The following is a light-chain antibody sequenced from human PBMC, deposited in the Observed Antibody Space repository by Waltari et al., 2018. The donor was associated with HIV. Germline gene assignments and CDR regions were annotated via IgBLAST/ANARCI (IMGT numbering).Light chain of an antibody. CDR1: SRVHEF. J-gene: IGKJ4*01. CDR2: DAS. CDR3: QHRTTWPPT. V-gene: IGKV3-11*01. Sequence: EIVLTQSPPILSVSLGETATLSCRASSRVHEFLAWYQRRPGQAPRLVVYDASKRAAGVPARFSGSGFGTDVTLTISGLEPEDVALYYCQHRTTWPPTFGGGTRVEIE.